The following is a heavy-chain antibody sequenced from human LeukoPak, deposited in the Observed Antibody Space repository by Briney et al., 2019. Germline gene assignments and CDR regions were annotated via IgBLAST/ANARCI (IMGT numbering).Heavy chain of an antibody. CDR1: GGSISSSGDH. J-gene: IGHJ4*02. D-gene: IGHD1-26*01. Sequence: SETLSLTCSVSGGSISSSGDHWGWIRQPPGKGLEWIGNIYYSGTTYYNPSLKSRVTISVDTSKNQFSLKLSSVTAADTAVYYCARDTLVGATIPYFDYWGQGTLVTVSS. V-gene: IGHV4-39*07. CDR2: IYYSGTT. CDR3: ARDTLVGATIPYFDY.